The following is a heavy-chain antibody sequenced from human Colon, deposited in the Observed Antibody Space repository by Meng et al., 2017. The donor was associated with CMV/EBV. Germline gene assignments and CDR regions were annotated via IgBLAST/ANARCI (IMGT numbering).Heavy chain of an antibody. CDR3: ARDPGYSSSLTYDY. D-gene: IGHD4-11*01. CDR2: IRSGGDT. Sequence: VQVVESWGGLIQPGGSRRLSCAVSGLTDYWADWVSVIRSGGDTYYADSVKGRFIISRDNSKNTVYLQMNSLRVEDTAVYHCARDPGYSSSLTYDYWGQGTLVTVSS. V-gene: IGHV3-66*01. J-gene: IGHJ4*02. CDR1: GLTDY.